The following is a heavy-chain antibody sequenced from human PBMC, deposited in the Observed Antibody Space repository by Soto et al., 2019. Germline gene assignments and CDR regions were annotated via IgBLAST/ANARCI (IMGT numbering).Heavy chain of an antibody. CDR3: ARDPPRDYVWGSYRYYGMDV. J-gene: IGHJ6*02. CDR2: ISYDGSNK. CDR1: GFTFSSYA. Sequence: QVQLVESGGGVVQPGRSLRLSCAASGFTFSSYAMHWVRQAPGKGLEWVAVISYDGSNKYYADSVKGRFTISRDNSKNTLYLQMNSLRAEDTAVYYCARDPPRDYVWGSYRYYGMDVWGQGTTVTVSS. V-gene: IGHV3-30-3*01. D-gene: IGHD3-16*02.